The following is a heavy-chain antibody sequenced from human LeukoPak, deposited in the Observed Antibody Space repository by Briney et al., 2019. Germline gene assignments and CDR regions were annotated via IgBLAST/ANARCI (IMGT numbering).Heavy chain of an antibody. V-gene: IGHV4-34*01. D-gene: IGHD1-26*01. CDR2: INHSGST. CDR3: ARGRGYSGSYFDY. CDR1: GGSFSGYY. J-gene: IGHJ4*02. Sequence: ETLSLTCAVYGGSFSGYYWSWIRQPPGKGLEWIGEINHSGSTNYNPSLKSRVTISVDTSKNQFSLKLSSVTAADTAVYYCARGRGYSGSYFDYWGQGTLVTVSS.